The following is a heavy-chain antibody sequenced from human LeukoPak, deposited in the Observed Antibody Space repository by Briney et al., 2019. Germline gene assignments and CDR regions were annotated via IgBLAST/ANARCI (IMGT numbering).Heavy chain of an antibody. V-gene: IGHV4-39*07. CDR2: IYYSGST. J-gene: IGHJ5*02. D-gene: IGHD3-22*01. CDR3: ARAPVGYRGYYHWFDP. CDR1: GGSISSSSYY. Sequence: PSETLPLTCTVSGGSISSSSYYWGWIRQPPGKGLEWIGSIYYSGSTYYNPSLKSRVTISVDTSKNQFSLKLSSVTAADTAVYYCARAPVGYRGYYHWFDPWGQGTLVTVSS.